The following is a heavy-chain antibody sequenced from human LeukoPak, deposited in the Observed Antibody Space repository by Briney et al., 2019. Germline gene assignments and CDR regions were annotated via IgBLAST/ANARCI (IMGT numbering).Heavy chain of an antibody. CDR1: GGSISSYY. V-gene: IGHV4-59*08. CDR2: IYYSGGT. CDR3: ARQRYSSSWYGAFDI. Sequence: SETLSLTCTVSGGSISSYYWSWIRQPPGKGLEWIGYIYYSGGTNYNPSLKSRVTISVDTSKNQFSLKLSSVTAADTAVYYCARQRYSSSWYGAFDIWGQGTMVTVSS. J-gene: IGHJ3*02. D-gene: IGHD6-13*01.